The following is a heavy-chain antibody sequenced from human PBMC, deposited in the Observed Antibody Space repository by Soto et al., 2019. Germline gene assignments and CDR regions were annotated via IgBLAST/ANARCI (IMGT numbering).Heavy chain of an antibody. J-gene: IGHJ3*02. CDR3: ARDPGAYYCSGSPNDAFDI. V-gene: IGHV3-21*01. CDR2: ISSSSSYI. CDR1: GFTFSSYS. D-gene: IGHD3-10*01. Sequence: EVQLVESGGGLVKPGGSLRLSCAASGFTFSSYSMNWVRQAPGKGLEWVSSISSSSSYIYYADSVKGRFTISRDNAKNSLYLQMNSLRAEDTAVYYCARDPGAYYCSGSPNDAFDIWGQGTMVTVSS.